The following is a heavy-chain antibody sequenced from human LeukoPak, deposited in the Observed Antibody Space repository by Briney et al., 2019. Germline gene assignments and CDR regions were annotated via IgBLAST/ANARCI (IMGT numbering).Heavy chain of an antibody. CDR2: IWYDGSNK. V-gene: IGHV3-33*01. CDR1: GFTFSSYG. Sequence: PGGSLRLSCAASGFTFSSYGVHWVRQAPGKGLEWVAVIWYDGSNKYYADSVKGRFTISRDNSKNTLYLQMNSLRAEDTAVYYCARGIYYDFWSGYSNWGQGTLVTVSS. CDR3: ARGIYYDFWSGYSN. D-gene: IGHD3-3*01. J-gene: IGHJ4*02.